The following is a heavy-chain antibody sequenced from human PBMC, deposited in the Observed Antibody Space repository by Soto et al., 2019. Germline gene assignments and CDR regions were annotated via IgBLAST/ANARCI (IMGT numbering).Heavy chain of an antibody. D-gene: IGHD2-21*02. CDR3: ARSDYCGGDCYAFLDY. Sequence: QVQLVQSGAEVKKPGSSVRVSCKASGGTFRNYAISWVRQAPGQGLEWIGGIIPIFGTANYAQKFQGRLTLIADESTSTAYMELSSLTSEDTAVYYCARSDYCGGDCYAFLDYWGQGTLVTVSS. CDR1: GGTFRNYA. CDR2: IIPIFGTA. V-gene: IGHV1-69*12. J-gene: IGHJ4*02.